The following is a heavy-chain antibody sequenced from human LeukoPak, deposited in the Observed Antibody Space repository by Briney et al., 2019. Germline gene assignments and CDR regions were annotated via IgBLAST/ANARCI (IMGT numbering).Heavy chain of an antibody. J-gene: IGHJ4*02. CDR2: INHSGST. CDR1: GGSFSGYY. V-gene: IGHV4-34*01. Sequence: SETLSLTCAVYGGSFSGYYWSWIRQRPGKGLEWIGEINHSGSTNYNPSLKSRVTISVDTSKNQFSLKLSSVTAADTAVYYCARGRLCSGGSCYYPFDYWGQGTLVTVSS. CDR3: ARGRLCSGGSCYYPFDY. D-gene: IGHD2-15*01.